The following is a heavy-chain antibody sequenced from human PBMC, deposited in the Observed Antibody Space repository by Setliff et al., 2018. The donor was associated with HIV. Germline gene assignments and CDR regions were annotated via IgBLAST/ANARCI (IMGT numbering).Heavy chain of an antibody. Sequence: GGSLRLSCAASGFTFSSYSMNWVRQAPGKGLEWVSCISSSTRYIYYADSVKGRFTISRDNAKNSLYLQMSSLRADDTAVYYCARGGYGSGNYPLAHWGQGTLVTVSS. D-gene: IGHD3-10*01. CDR1: GFTFSSYS. J-gene: IGHJ1*01. V-gene: IGHV3-21*01. CDR2: ISSSTRYI. CDR3: ARGGYGSGNYPLAH.